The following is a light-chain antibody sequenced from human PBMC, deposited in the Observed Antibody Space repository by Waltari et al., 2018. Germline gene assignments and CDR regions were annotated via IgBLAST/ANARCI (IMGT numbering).Light chain of an antibody. CDR3: MIWHSSAVV. CDR1: SGINVGTYR. Sequence: SLSESPGASASLTCTLRSGINVGTYRIYWYQQKPGSPPQYLLRYKSDSDKQQGSGVPSRFSGSKDASANAGILLISGLQSEDEADYYCMIWHSSAVVFGGGTKLTVL. J-gene: IGLJ2*01. V-gene: IGLV5-45*02. CDR2: YKSDSDK.